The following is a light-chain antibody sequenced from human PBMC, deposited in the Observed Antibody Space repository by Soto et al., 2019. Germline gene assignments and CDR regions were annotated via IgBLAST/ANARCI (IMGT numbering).Light chain of an antibody. CDR1: SSNIGNNY. CDR2: DNN. J-gene: IGLJ1*01. Sequence: VLTQPPSVSAAPGQKVTISCSGSSSNIGNNYVSWYQQLPGTAPKLLIYDNNKRPSGIPDRFSGSKSGTSATLGITGLQTGDEADYYCGTWDSSLSAGGVFGTGTKVTVL. V-gene: IGLV1-51*01. CDR3: GTWDSSLSAGGV.